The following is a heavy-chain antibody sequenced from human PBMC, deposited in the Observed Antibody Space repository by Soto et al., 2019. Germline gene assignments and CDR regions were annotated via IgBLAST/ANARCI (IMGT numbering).Heavy chain of an antibody. V-gene: IGHV4-31*03. CDR1: VGSITSVVYS. D-gene: IGHD2-15*01. J-gene: IGHJ4*02. Sequence: VQLQESGPGLVKPSQTLSLTCTVSVGSITSVVYSWRWIRQHPGKGLEWIGNIYYSGSPYYNPSLQSRVIISVDTAKNQFDLKLSSVTAAATGVYYCARGSVVAATLFDYWGQGTLVTVSS. CDR2: IYYSGSP. CDR3: ARGSVVAATLFDY.